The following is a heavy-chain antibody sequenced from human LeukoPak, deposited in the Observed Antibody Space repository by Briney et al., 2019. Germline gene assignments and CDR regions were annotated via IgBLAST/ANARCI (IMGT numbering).Heavy chain of an antibody. Sequence: ASVKVSCKASGGTFSSYAISWVRQAPGQGLEWMGGIISIFGTANYAQKFQGRVTITADESTSTAYMELSSLRSEDTAVYYCARHEQQLVHSHFQHWGQGTLVTVSS. CDR1: GGTFSSYA. CDR3: ARHEQQLVHSHFQH. CDR2: IISIFGTA. D-gene: IGHD6-13*01. V-gene: IGHV1-69*13. J-gene: IGHJ1*01.